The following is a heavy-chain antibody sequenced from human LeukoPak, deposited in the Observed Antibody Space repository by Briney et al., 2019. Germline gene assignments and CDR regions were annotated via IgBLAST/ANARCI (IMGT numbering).Heavy chain of an antibody. CDR2: IYHTGST. CDR3: ARAGSSAVAGHFDY. J-gene: IGHJ4*02. Sequence: PSETLSLTCAVSGYSISSGYYWGWIRQPPGKGLEWIGSIYHTGSTYYNPSLKSRVTISVDTSKNQFSLKLSSVTAADTAVYYCARAGSSAVAGHFDYWGQGTLVTVSS. D-gene: IGHD6-19*01. V-gene: IGHV4-38-2*01. CDR1: GYSISSGYY.